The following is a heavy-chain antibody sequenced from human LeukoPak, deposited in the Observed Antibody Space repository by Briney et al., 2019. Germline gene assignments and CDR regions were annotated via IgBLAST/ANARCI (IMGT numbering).Heavy chain of an antibody. CDR3: ARDLPILDSGGYDAFDI. CDR1: TYKFTDYY. D-gene: IGHD3-22*01. Sequence: GASVKVSCKASTYKFTDYYMNWVRQAPGQGLEGMGWINPNNGGTKYAQKFQGRVTMTWDTSTGTGNMELSRLRFDDTAVYYCARDLPILDSGGYDAFDIWGQGTVVTVSS. V-gene: IGHV1-2*02. CDR2: INPNNGGT. J-gene: IGHJ3*02.